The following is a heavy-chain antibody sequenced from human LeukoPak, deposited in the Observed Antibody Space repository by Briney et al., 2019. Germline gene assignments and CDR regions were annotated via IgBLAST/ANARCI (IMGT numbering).Heavy chain of an antibody. Sequence: ASVKVSCKASGYSFTTYYIHWVRQAPGQGLEWMGIMNTDGDFTNTAQIFQGRITITSDTSTNTVSMELSSLKSDDTAIYYCARATYGDYFDHWGQGTLVTVSS. CDR1: GYSFTTYY. J-gene: IGHJ4*02. CDR3: ARATYGDYFDH. D-gene: IGHD4-17*01. V-gene: IGHV1-46*01. CDR2: MNTDGDFT.